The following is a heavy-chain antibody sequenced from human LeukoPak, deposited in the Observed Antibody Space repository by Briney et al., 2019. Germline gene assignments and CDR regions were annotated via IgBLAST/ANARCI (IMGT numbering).Heavy chain of an antibody. Sequence: GGSLRLSCATSGFTVSSNYMSWVRQAPGKGLEWVSVIYDSGTTYYADSVKGRFTISRDTSKNTLYLQMNSLRAEDTAIYYCAKEVVPGTSRSFDYWGQGTLVTVSS. CDR1: GFTVSSNY. D-gene: IGHD2-2*01. CDR2: IYDSGTT. V-gene: IGHV3-53*01. CDR3: AKEVVPGTSRSFDY. J-gene: IGHJ4*02.